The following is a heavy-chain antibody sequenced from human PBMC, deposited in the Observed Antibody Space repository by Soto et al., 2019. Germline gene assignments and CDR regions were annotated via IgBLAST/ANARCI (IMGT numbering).Heavy chain of an antibody. CDR3: TRGIYGDYLYPTDY. CDR1: GFTFGDYP. Sequence: EVQLVESGGGLVQPGRSLRLSCTASGFTFGDYPMSWFRQAPGKGLEWVGSIRSKAYGGTTEYAASVKGRFTISRDDSKSIAYLPMNSLKTEDTAVYYCTRGIYGDYLYPTDYWGQGTLVTVSS. D-gene: IGHD4-17*01. V-gene: IGHV3-49*03. CDR2: IRSKAYGGTT. J-gene: IGHJ4*02.